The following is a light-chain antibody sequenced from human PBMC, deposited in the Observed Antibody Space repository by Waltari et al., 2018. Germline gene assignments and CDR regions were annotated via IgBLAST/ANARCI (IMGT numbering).Light chain of an antibody. CDR2: DAY. Sequence: EVLLTQSPATLSLSPGDSATLLCRASQNINTDLGWYQQKPGQAPRLLISDAYNRAAGTPVRFSGRGSGTDFTLTISSLEPEDFALYYCQQRYSWPRTFGQGTNVEIK. V-gene: IGKV3-11*01. CDR1: QNINTD. CDR3: QQRYSWPRT. J-gene: IGKJ1*01.